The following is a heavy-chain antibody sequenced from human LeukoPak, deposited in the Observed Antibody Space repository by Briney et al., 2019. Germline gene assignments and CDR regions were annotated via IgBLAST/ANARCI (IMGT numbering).Heavy chain of an antibody. D-gene: IGHD5-18*01. CDR1: GGTFSSYA. V-gene: IGHV1-69*13. J-gene: IGHJ5*02. CDR3: ARSREVQLWLRFKYNWFDP. Sequence: GASVKVSCKASGGTFSSYAISWVRQAPGQGLEWMGGIIPIFGTANYAQKFQGRVTITADESTSTAYMELSSLRSEDTAVYYCARSREVQLWLRFKYNWFDPWGQGTLLTVSS. CDR2: IIPIFGTA.